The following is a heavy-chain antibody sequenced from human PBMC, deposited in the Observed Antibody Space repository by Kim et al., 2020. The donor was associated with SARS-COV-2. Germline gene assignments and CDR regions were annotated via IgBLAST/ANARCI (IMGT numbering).Heavy chain of an antibody. V-gene: IGHV4-31*03. CDR2: IYYSGST. CDR3: ASGLPKHYYYYGMDV. D-gene: IGHD5-18*01. J-gene: IGHJ6*02. CDR1: GGSISSGGYY. Sequence: SETLSLTCTVSGGSISSGGYYWSWIRQHPGKGLEWIGYIYYSGSTYYNPSLKSRVTISVDTSKNQFSLKLSSVTAADTAVYYCASGLPKHYYYYGMDVWGQGTTVTVSS.